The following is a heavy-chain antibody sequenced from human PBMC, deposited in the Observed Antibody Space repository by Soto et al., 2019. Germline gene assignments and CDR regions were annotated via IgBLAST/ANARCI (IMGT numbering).Heavy chain of an antibody. CDR1: GFTFSSFA. V-gene: IGHV3-23*01. J-gene: IGHJ4*02. D-gene: IGHD6-19*01. CDR2: ISGSGGST. CDR3: AKDRKSGSGWYWDY. Sequence: HPGGSLRLSCAASGFTFSSFAMSWVRQAPGKGLEWVSGISGSGGSTYYADSVEGRFTISRDNSKNTLYLQMNSLRGEDTAVYYCAKDRKSGSGWYWDYWGQGTLVTVSS.